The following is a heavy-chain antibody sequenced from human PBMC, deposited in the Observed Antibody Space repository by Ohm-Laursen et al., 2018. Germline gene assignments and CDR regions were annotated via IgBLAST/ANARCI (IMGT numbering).Heavy chain of an antibody. CDR3: ARDFEWATDV. D-gene: IGHD3-3*01. CDR2: IYSSGST. Sequence: SETLSLTCTVSGGSLSSYYWSWIRQPAGKGLEWIGRIYSSGSTYYNPSLKSLVTLSVDTSKNQFSLNLSSVTAADTAVYYCARDFEWATDVWGQGTLVTVSS. V-gene: IGHV4-4*07. CDR1: GGSLSSYY. J-gene: IGHJ6*02.